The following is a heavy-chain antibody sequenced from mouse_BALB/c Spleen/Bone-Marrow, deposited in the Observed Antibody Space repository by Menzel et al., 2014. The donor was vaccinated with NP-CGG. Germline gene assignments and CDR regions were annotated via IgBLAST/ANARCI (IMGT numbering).Heavy chain of an antibody. CDR1: GYTFSNYW. V-gene: IGHV1-5*01. CDR3: TTLARNNFDY. Sequence: VQLQQSGTVLARPGAAVKMSCKASGYTFSNYWMHRVKQRPGQGPEWIGTIYPGNSDTTYNQNFKGKAKLTAVTSTSTAYMELSSLTNEDSAVYYCTTLARNNFDYWGQGTTLTVSS. CDR2: IYPGNSDT. D-gene: IGHD3-1*01. J-gene: IGHJ2*01.